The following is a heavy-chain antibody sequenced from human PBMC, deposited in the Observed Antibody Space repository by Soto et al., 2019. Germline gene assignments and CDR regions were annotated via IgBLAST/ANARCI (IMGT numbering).Heavy chain of an antibody. Sequence: QANGQRIEWMGWINAGNGNTKYAQKLKGRGTITRDPSASTAYMELSSLRSEDTAVYYCARDPQWLAYYYYGMAVRGPGSTVTGSS. CDR3: ARDPQWLAYYYYGMAV. CDR2: INAGNGNT. J-gene: IGHJ6*02. D-gene: IGHD6-19*01. V-gene: IGHV1-3*01.